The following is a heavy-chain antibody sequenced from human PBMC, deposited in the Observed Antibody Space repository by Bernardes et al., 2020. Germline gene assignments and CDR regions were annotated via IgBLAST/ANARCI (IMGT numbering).Heavy chain of an antibody. CDR3: ARDVEDPDIVVVRESMDV. CDR1: GYTFTSYG. J-gene: IGHJ6*02. V-gene: IGHV1-18*01. CDR2: ISAYNGNT. Sequence: VKVSCKASGYTFTSYGISWVRQAPGQGLEWMGWISAYNGNTNYAQKLQGRVTMTTDTSTSTAYMELRSLRSDDTAVYYCARDVEDPDIVVVRESMDVWGQGTTVTVSS. D-gene: IGHD2-2*01.